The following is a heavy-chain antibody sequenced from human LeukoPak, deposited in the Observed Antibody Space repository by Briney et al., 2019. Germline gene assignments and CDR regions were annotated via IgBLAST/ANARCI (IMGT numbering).Heavy chain of an antibody. Sequence: GGSLRLSCAASGFTVSSNYMSWVRQAPGKGLEWVSVIYSGGSTYYADSVKGRFTISRDNSKNTLYFQMNSLRVEDTAVYYFASGSSWYKVDYWGQGTLVTVSS. D-gene: IGHD6-13*01. J-gene: IGHJ4*02. CDR2: IYSGGST. CDR3: ASGSSWYKVDY. V-gene: IGHV3-53*01. CDR1: GFTVSSNY.